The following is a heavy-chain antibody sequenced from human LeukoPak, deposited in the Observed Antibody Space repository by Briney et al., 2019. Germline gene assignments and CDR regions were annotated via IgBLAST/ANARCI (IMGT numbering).Heavy chain of an antibody. V-gene: IGHV7-4-1*01. J-gene: IGHJ5*02. CDR3: ARVLDDYSNYRLDP. D-gene: IGHD4-11*01. CDR2: INTNTGNP. CDR1: GYTFTSYA. Sequence: ASVKVSCKASGYTFTSYAMNWVRQAPGQGLEWMGWINTNTGNPTYAQGFTGRFAFSLDTSVSTAYLQICSLKAEDTAVYYCARVLDDYSNYRLDPWGQGTLVTVSS.